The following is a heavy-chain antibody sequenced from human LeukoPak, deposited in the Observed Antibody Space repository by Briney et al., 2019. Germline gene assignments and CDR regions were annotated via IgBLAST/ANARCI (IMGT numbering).Heavy chain of an antibody. CDR3: ARDVPASIATYYFDY. Sequence: PSETLSLTCTVSGGSISSYYWSWIRRPPGKGLEWIGYIYYSGSTNYNPSLKSRVTMSLDTSKNQFSLKLSSVTAADTAVYYCARDVPASIATYYFDYWGQGTLVTVSS. D-gene: IGHD6-6*01. J-gene: IGHJ4*02. CDR1: GGSISSYY. CDR2: IYYSGST. V-gene: IGHV4-59*12.